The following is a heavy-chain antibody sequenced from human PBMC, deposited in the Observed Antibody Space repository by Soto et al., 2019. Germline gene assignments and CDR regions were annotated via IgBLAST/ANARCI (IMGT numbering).Heavy chain of an antibody. CDR2: LIPVFGSP. V-gene: IGHV1-69*01. CDR3: TRVLGYTFEPGKTRYYAMDV. D-gene: IGHD5-18*01. Sequence: QVQLVQSGAEVKKPGSSVTVYCKTSGGTFSKDAINWVRQAPGQGLEWMGLLIPVFGSPIYAQKFQGRIRITADESTSTAFVDLSTLRSEDTAVYYCTRVLGYTFEPGKTRYYAMDVWGQGTTVSVSS. J-gene: IGHJ6*02. CDR1: GGTFSKDA.